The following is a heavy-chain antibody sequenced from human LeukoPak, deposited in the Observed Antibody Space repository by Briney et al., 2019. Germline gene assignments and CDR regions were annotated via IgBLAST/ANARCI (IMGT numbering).Heavy chain of an antibody. J-gene: IGHJ3*02. V-gene: IGHV1-69*06. CDR1: GGTFSSYA. Sequence: GASVKVSCKASGGTFSSYAISWVRQAPGQGLEWMGGIIPIFGTANYAQKFQGRVTITADKSTSTAYMELSSLRSEDTAVYYCARSIWFGELIAGAFDIWGQGTMVTVSS. CDR3: ARSIWFGELIAGAFDI. CDR2: IIPIFGTA. D-gene: IGHD3-10*01.